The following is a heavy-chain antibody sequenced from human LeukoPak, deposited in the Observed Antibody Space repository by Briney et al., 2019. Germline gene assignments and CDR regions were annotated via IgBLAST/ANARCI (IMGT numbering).Heavy chain of an antibody. V-gene: IGHV3-66*01. CDR1: GFTVSSNC. J-gene: IGHJ4*02. Sequence: PGGSLRLSCAASGFTVSSNCMSWVRQAPGKGLEWVSVIYSGGSTYYADSVKGRFTISRDNAKNSLYLQMNSLRAEDTAVYYCARDDTVVTAKNWGQGTLVTVSS. D-gene: IGHD2-21*02. CDR3: ARDDTVVTAKN. CDR2: IYSGGST.